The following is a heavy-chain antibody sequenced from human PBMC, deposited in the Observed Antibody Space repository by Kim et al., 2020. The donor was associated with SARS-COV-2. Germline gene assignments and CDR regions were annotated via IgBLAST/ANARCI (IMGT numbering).Heavy chain of an antibody. CDR1: GFSFTTYA. V-gene: IGHV3-30*14. CDR3: ARGAFYYYHYMAA. CDR2: MSSDGATT. Sequence: GGSLRLSCEASGFSFTTYAFHWVRQAPGKGLEWVAAMSSDGATTYYTDSVKGRFNISRDNSRNTALLQMSSLRPDDTALYYCARGAFYYYHYMAAWGIGT. J-gene: IGHJ6*03.